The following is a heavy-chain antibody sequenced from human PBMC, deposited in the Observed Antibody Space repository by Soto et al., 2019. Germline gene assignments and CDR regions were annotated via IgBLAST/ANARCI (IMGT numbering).Heavy chain of an antibody. CDR2: IYYSGST. Sequence: SETLSLTCTVSGDSISSSRYSGGWIRQPPGKGLEWIGSIYYSGSTYYNPSLKSRVTISVDTSKNQFSLKLSSVTAADTAVYYCAREVVGATTRTGMRIDYWGQGTLVTVSS. J-gene: IGHJ4*02. CDR1: GDSISSSRYS. V-gene: IGHV4-39*02. D-gene: IGHD1-26*01. CDR3: AREVVGATTRTGMRIDY.